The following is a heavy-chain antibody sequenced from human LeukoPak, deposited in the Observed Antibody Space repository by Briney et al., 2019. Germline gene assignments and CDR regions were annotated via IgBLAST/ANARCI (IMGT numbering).Heavy chain of an antibody. V-gene: IGHV1-18*01. D-gene: IGHD6-19*01. Sequence: GASVKVSCKASGYTFTTYAMNWVRQAPGQGLEWMGWSSAYNGNTNYGQKLQGRVTMTTDTSTSTAYMELRSLKSDDTAVYYCARGGSSGWRTPNDDYWGQGTLVTVSS. CDR2: SSAYNGNT. CDR1: GYTFTTYA. J-gene: IGHJ4*02. CDR3: ARGGSSGWRTPNDDY.